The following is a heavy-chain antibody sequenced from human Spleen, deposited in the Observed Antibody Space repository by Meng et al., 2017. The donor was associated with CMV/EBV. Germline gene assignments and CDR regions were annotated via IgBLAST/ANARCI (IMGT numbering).Heavy chain of an antibody. Sequence: SCAASGFTFSSYAMHWVRQAPGKGLEWVAVISYDGSNKYYADSVKGRFTISRDNSKNTLYLQMNSLRAEDTAVYYCARVARRGADDYWGQGTLVTVSS. J-gene: IGHJ4*02. CDR1: GFTFSSYA. CDR2: ISYDGSNK. V-gene: IGHV3-30*04. D-gene: IGHD3-3*02. CDR3: ARVARRGADDY.